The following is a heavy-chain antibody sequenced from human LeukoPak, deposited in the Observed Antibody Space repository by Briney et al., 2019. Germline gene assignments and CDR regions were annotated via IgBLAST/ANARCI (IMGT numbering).Heavy chain of an antibody. CDR1: GFTVSSYS. J-gene: IGHJ6*03. D-gene: IGHD4-17*01. V-gene: IGHV3-30*18. CDR2: ISYDGSNK. CDR3: AKIYGDYPPLPYMDV. Sequence: GGSLRHSCAASGFTVSSYSMNWVRQAPGKGLEWVAVISYDGSNKYYADSVKGRFTISRDNSKNTLYLQMNSLRAEDTAVYYCAKIYGDYPPLPYMDVWGKGTTVTVSS.